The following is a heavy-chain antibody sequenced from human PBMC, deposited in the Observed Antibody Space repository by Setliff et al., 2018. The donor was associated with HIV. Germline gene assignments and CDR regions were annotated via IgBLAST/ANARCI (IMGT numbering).Heavy chain of an antibody. J-gene: IGHJ3*02. CDR1: GGSFSDYY. D-gene: IGHD1-1*01. V-gene: IGHV4-34*01. CDR3: ARGLDDLGAFDI. Sequence: KPSETLSLTCAVYGGSFSDYYWTWIRQSPGKGLEWIGEINHRGSTNYNPSLKSRVTVSVDTSKNQFSLKLSSVTAADTAVYYCARGLDDLGAFDIWGQGTMVTVSS. CDR2: INHRGST.